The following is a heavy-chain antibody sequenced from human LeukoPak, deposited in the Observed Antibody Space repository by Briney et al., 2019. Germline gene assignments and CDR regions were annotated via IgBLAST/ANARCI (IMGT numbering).Heavy chain of an antibody. Sequence: PGGSLRLSCEASGLSFRSYGMSWVRQAPGKGLEWVSGTSGSGDNTYYTDSVKGRFTISRDNSKNTLYLQMNSLRVEDTAVYYCAKCWTSDGVCLNFDHWGQGALVTVSS. CDR3: AKCWTSDGVCLNFDH. CDR2: TSGSGDNT. J-gene: IGHJ4*02. V-gene: IGHV3-23*01. CDR1: GLSFRSYG. D-gene: IGHD2-8*01.